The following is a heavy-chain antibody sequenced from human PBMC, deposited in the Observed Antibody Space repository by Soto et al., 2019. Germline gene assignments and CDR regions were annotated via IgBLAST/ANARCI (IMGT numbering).Heavy chain of an antibody. CDR3: ARGGSWIQLWFGY. CDR2: IYHSGST. CDR1: GASMSGGGYC. D-gene: IGHD5-18*01. J-gene: IGHJ4*02. Sequence: LSLNCAVSGASMSGGGYCWSWIRQPPGKGLEWIGYIYHSGSTYSNPSLKSRVTISVDRSKNQFSLKLSSVTAADTAVYYCARGGSWIQLWFGYWGQGTLVTVS. V-gene: IGHV4-30-2*01.